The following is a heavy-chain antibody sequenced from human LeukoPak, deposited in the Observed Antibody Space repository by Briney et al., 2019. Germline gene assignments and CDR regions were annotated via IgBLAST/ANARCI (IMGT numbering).Heavy chain of an antibody. J-gene: IGHJ4*02. CDR1: GFTFSSSA. CDR2: INNVGSHI. D-gene: IGHD4-11*01. CDR3: ARDPTQYLRYGYFDY. V-gene: IGHV3-21*01. Sequence: SGGSLRLSCAASGFTFSSSAMNWVRQAPGKGLEWVSSINNVGSHIYYAGSVRGRFTISRDNAKNLLYLQMDSLRAEDTAVYYCARDPTQYLRYGYFDYWGQGTLVTVSS.